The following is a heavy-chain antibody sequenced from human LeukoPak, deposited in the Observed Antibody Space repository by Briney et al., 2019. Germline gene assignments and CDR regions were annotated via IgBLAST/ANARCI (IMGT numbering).Heavy chain of an antibody. Sequence: GGSLRLPCAASGFTFSSYAMHWVRQAPGKGLEWVAVISYDGSNKYYADSVKGRFTISRDNSKNTLYLQMNSLRAEGTAVYYCARDKYPGSGSYYIFDYWGQGTLVTVSS. CDR1: GFTFSSYA. CDR2: ISYDGSNK. CDR3: ARDKYPGSGSYYIFDY. J-gene: IGHJ4*02. D-gene: IGHD1-26*01. V-gene: IGHV3-30-3*01.